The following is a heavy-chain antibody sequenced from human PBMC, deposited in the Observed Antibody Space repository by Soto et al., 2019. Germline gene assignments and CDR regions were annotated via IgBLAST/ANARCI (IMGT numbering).Heavy chain of an antibody. V-gene: IGHV3-64*02. CDR1: GFTFSNYA. Sequence: EVQLVESGEGLVQPGGSLRLSCAASGFTFSNYAMHWVRQAPGKGLEYVSVISSKGDSTYYADSVKGRFTISRDNSTNTLYLQMGSLIVEDMAVYYCARGEGCYLLGVFDYWGQGTLVTVSS. J-gene: IGHJ4*02. D-gene: IGHD3-16*01. CDR2: ISSKGDST. CDR3: ARGEGCYLLGVFDY.